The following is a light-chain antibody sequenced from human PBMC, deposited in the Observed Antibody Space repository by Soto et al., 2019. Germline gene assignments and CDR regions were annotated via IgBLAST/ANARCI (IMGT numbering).Light chain of an antibody. CDR1: SSDIGSYNY. CDR3: SSFTSRSTVV. Sequence: QSALTQPASVSGSPGQSITISCTGTSSDIGSYNYVSWYQQRPGKAPKLMIYDVNNRPSGVSNRFSGSKSGNTASLTISGLQAEDEADYYCSSFTSRSTVVFGGGTQLTVL. CDR2: DVN. J-gene: IGLJ2*01. V-gene: IGLV2-14*01.